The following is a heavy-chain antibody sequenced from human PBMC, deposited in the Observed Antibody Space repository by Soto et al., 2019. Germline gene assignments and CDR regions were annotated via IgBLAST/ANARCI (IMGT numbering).Heavy chain of an antibody. Sequence: QVQLVQSGAEVKKPGASVKVSCKASGYTFTSYGISWVRQAPGQGLEWMGWISAYNGNKKYAQKLQGRVTRTTDTSTSMAFMVLRSLASEEAVVYYRARESAVALIDYWGQGTLVTVSS. J-gene: IGHJ4*02. CDR2: ISAYNGNK. D-gene: IGHD6-19*01. CDR1: GYTFTSYG. CDR3: ARESAVALIDY. V-gene: IGHV1-18*01.